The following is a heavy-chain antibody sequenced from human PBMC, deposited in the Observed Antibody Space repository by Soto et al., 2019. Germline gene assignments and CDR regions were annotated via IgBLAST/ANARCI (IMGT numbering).Heavy chain of an antibody. CDR3: AKDILEWLFGSGDYYYYGMDV. Sequence: QVQLVQSGAGVKKPGSSVKVSCKASGGTFSTYSISWVRQAPGQGLEWMGGIIPMLGKTNYAQKFQGRVTITADESTSTAYMDLSSLRSDDTAVYYCAKDILEWLFGSGDYYYYGMDVWGQGTTVTVSS. V-gene: IGHV1-69*12. J-gene: IGHJ6*02. D-gene: IGHD3-3*01. CDR1: GGTFSTYS. CDR2: IIPMLGKT.